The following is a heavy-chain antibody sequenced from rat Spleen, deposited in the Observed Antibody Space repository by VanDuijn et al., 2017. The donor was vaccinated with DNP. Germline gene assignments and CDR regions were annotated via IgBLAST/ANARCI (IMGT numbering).Heavy chain of an antibody. Sequence: QVQLRESGPGLVQPSQTLSLTCTVSGLSLTSNTVSWIRQPPGKGLEWMGEIWNNGGTDYNSAIKSRLSISRDTSKSQVFLKMNSLQTEDTGMYFCARKLRVFDYWGQGVMVTVSS. D-gene: IGHD1-4*01. CDR1: GLSLTSNT. CDR3: ARKLRVFDY. CDR2: IWNNGGT. J-gene: IGHJ2*01. V-gene: IGHV2-47*01.